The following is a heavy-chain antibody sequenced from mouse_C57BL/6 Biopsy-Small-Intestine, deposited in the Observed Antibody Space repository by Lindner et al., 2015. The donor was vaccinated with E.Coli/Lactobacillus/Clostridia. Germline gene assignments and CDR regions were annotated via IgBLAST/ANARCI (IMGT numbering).Heavy chain of an antibody. CDR3: ARFRNGYYPYAMDY. D-gene: IGHD2-3*01. Sequence: VQLQESGAELARPGASVKLSCKASGYIFTSYGIIWVKQRVGQGLEWIGQIYPRSGNTYYNEKFKGKATLTADKSSSTAYMQLSSLTSEDSAVYFCARFRNGYYPYAMDYWGQGTSVTVSS. J-gene: IGHJ4*01. V-gene: IGHV1-81*01. CDR1: GYIFTSYG. CDR2: IYPRSGNT.